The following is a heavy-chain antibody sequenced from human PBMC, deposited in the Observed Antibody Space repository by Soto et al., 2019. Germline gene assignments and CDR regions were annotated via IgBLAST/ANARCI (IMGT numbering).Heavy chain of an antibody. V-gene: IGHV3-30*18. D-gene: IGHD6-6*01. CDR2: MSYAGTYK. CDR1: GFTFSDYG. CDR3: AKEMYPRTVLDSSSPWGDY. Sequence: GSLRLSCAVSGFTFSDYGMHWVRQAPGKGLEWVAVMSYAGTYKYYADSVKGRFTISRDLSGNTLFLQMNSLRLEDTAVYFCAKEMYPRTVLDSSSPWGDYWGQGTLVTVSS. J-gene: IGHJ4*02.